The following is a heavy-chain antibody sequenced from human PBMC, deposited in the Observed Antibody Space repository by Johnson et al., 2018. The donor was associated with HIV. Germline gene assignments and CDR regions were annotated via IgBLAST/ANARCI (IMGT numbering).Heavy chain of an antibody. D-gene: IGHD2/OR15-2a*01. Sequence: VQLVESGGGLVQPGGSLRLSCAASGFTFSSYWMSWVRQAPGKGLEWVSGVTGTGGDTYYAESVKGRFTISRDNAKNSLYLQMNSLRAEDTAVYYCARGGLLHAFDIWGQGTMVTVSS. J-gene: IGHJ3*02. CDR3: ARGGLLHAFDI. CDR2: VTGTGGDT. CDR1: GFTFSSYW. V-gene: IGHV3-23*04.